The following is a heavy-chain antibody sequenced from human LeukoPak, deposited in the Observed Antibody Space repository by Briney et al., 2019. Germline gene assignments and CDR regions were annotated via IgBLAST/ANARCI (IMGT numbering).Heavy chain of an antibody. J-gene: IGHJ4*02. Sequence: GGSLRLSCAASGFTFSSYSMNWVRQAPGKGLEWVSYISSSSSTIYYADSVKGRFTIPRDNAKNSLYLQMNSLRAEDTAVYYCARDRRASGSYYFDYWGQGTLVTVSS. CDR1: GFTFSSYS. D-gene: IGHD1-26*01. CDR3: ARDRRASGSYYFDY. V-gene: IGHV3-48*04. CDR2: ISSSSSTI.